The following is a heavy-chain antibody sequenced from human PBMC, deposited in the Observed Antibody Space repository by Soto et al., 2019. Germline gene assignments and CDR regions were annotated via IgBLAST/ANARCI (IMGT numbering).Heavy chain of an antibody. CDR1: GGTFSTYT. J-gene: IGHJ6*02. Sequence: QVQLVQSGSEVKKPGSSVKVSCKASGGTFSTYTITWVRQAPGQGLEWMGRIIPILAIADYAQKLQGRVTITADKSTSTAYMELSSLRSEDTAVYYCAREQVILGTYGMDVWGQGTTVTVSS. V-gene: IGHV1-69*08. CDR3: AREQVILGTYGMDV. D-gene: IGHD2-15*01. CDR2: IIPILAIA.